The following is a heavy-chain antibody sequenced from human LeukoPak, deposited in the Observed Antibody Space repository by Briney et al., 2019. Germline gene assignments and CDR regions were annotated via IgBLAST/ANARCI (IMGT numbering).Heavy chain of an antibody. CDR1: GGTFSSYA. CDR3: ARAVVPAAPEWFDP. J-gene: IGHJ5*02. Sequence: SVKVSCKASGGTFSSYAISWVRQAPGQGLEWMGGIIPIFGTANYAQKFQGRVAITTDESTSTAYMELSSLRSEDTAVYYCARAVVPAAPEWFDPWGQGTLVTVSS. D-gene: IGHD2-2*01. V-gene: IGHV1-69*05. CDR2: IIPIFGTA.